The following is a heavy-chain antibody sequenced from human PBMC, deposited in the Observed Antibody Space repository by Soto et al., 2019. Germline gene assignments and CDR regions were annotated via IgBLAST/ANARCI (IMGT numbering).Heavy chain of an antibody. Sequence: SETLSLTCTVSGGSISSGDYYWSWIRQPPGKGLEWIGYIYYSGSTYYNPSLKSRVTISVDTSKNQFSLKLSSVTAADTAVYYCARVKRRIWFGELGPYYFDYWGQGTLVTVSS. V-gene: IGHV4-30-4*01. J-gene: IGHJ4*02. CDR1: GGSISSGDYY. D-gene: IGHD3-10*01. CDR2: IYYSGST. CDR3: ARVKRRIWFGELGPYYFDY.